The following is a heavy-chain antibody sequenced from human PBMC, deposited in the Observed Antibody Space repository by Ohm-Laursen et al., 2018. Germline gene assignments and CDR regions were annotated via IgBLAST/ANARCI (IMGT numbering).Heavy chain of an antibody. D-gene: IGHD2-8*02. CDR3: ARDTMMDDTGAYFDF. CDR1: GGSISSTY. V-gene: IGHV4-4*07. CDR2: IYISGRA. Sequence: SDTLSLTCTVSGGSISSTYWSWIRQPAGKGLEWIGRIYISGRANYNPSLKSRVSMPVDTSKNQFSLKLSSVTAADTAVYYCARDTMMDDTGAYFDFWGQGTLVTASS. J-gene: IGHJ4*02.